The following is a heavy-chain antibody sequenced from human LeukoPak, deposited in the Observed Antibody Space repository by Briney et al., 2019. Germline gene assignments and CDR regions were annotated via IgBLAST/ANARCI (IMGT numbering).Heavy chain of an antibody. CDR2: ISAGSNT. V-gene: IGHV3-66*01. CDR1: GFTFSSYS. CDR3: ARGFGPDGFDI. D-gene: IGHD3-3*01. Sequence: GGSLRLSCAASGFTFSSYSMNWVRQAPGKGLEWVSVISAGSNTYYADSLKGRFTISRGNSKNTVYLQTKSLRAEDTAVYYCARGFGPDGFDIWGQGTMVTVSS. J-gene: IGHJ3*02.